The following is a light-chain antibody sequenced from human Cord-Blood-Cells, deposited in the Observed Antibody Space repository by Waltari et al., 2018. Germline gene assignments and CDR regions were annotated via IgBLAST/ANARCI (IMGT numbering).Light chain of an antibody. J-gene: IGLJ1*01. V-gene: IGLV2-23*02. CDR3: CSYAGSSTYV. CDR2: EVS. CDR1: SSDVGSYNL. Sequence: QSALTQPASVSGSPGQSITISCTATSSDVGSYNLLSWYQQHPGKAPNLMIYEVSKRPSGVSNRFSGSKSGNTASLTISGLQAEDEADYYCCSYAGSSTYVFGTGTKVTVL.